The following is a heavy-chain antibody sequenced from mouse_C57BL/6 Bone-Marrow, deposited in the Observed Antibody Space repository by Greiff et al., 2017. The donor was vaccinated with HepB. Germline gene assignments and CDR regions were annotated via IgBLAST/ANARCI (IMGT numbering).Heavy chain of an antibody. CDR3: AKRGDYGYYYAMDY. J-gene: IGHJ4*01. V-gene: IGHV2-5*01. Sequence: VQGVESGPGLVQPSQSLSITCTVSGFSLTSYGVHWVRQSPGKGLEWLGVIWRGGSTDYNAAFMSRLSITKDNSKSQVFFKMNSLQADDTAIYYCAKRGDYGYYYAMDYWGQGTSVTVSS. D-gene: IGHD2-4*01. CDR2: IWRGGST. CDR1: GFSLTSYG.